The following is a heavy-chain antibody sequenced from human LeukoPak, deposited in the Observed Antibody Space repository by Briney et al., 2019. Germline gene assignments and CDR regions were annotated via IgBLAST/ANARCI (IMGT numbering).Heavy chain of an antibody. J-gene: IGHJ3*02. CDR3: AGYSSSFKGGAFDI. Sequence: GGSLRLSCAASGFTFSSYWMSWVRQAPGKGLEWVPNIKQDGSEKYYVDSVKGRFTISRDNAKNSLYLQMNSLRAEDTAVYYCAGYSSSFKGGAFDIWGQGTMVTVSS. CDR1: GFTFSSYW. D-gene: IGHD6-13*01. V-gene: IGHV3-7*05. CDR2: IKQDGSEK.